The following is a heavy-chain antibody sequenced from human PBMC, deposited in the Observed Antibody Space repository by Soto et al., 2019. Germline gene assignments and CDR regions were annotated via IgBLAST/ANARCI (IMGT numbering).Heavy chain of an antibody. Sequence: QVQLVQSGAEVKKPGSSVKVSCKASGGTFSSYAISWVRQAPGQGLEWMGGIIPIFGTANYAQKFQGRVTITADEARSTAYMELSSLRCEDTAVYCGARGGSSSGGADYWGQGTLVTVSS. D-gene: IGHD6-6*01. V-gene: IGHV1-69*01. CDR3: ARGGSSSGGADY. CDR2: IIPIFGTA. J-gene: IGHJ4*02. CDR1: GGTFSSYA.